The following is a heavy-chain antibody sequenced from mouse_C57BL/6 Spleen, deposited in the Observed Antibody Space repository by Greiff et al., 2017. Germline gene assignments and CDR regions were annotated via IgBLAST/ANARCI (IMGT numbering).Heavy chain of an antibody. J-gene: IGHJ3*01. V-gene: IGHV1-52*01. CDR1: GYTFTSYW. Sequence: QVQLQQPGPELVRPGPSVKLSCKASGYTFTSYWLRWVKQRPIQGLEWVGNFDPSDSETHYNQKFKDKATLTVDKSSSTACMQLSRLTSEDSAVYYCAREGERTMVLAYWGQGTLVTVSA. CDR3: AREGERTMVLAY. CDR2: FDPSDSET. D-gene: IGHD2-3*01.